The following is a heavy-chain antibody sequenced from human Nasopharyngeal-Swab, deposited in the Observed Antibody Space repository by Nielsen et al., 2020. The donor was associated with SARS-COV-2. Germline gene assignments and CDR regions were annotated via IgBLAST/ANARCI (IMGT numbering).Heavy chain of an antibody. CDR1: GGSVSSPNYG. CDR2: IDYSGST. V-gene: IGHV4-61*01. CDR3: ARASDYSPNYYYYMDV. Sequence: SETLSLTCAVSGGSVSSPNYGWSWIRQPPGKGLEWIGYIDYSGSTNYNPSLRSRVTISVDTSKNQFSLRLSSVTAADTAVYYCARASDYSPNYYYYMDVWGKGTTVTVSS. D-gene: IGHD2-15*01. J-gene: IGHJ6*03.